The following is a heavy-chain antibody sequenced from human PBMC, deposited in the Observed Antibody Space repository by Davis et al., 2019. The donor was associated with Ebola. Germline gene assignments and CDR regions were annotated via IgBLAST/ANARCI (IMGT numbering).Heavy chain of an antibody. CDR3: ARFDAIGWFDY. D-gene: IGHD3-9*01. J-gene: IGHJ4*02. CDR2: ITPNNGNT. CDR1: GYTFTGYY. Sequence: ASVKVSCKASGYTFTGYYMHWVRQAPGQGLEWVGWITPNNGNTKLAQRLQGRVTMSTDTYTSTAYLELRSLRSDDTAVYYCARFDAIGWFDYWGQGTLVIVSS. V-gene: IGHV1-18*04.